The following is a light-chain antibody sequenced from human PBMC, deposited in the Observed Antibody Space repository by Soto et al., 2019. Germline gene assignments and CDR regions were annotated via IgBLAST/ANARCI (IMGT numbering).Light chain of an antibody. CDR3: SSYAGSTTVI. J-gene: IGLJ2*01. CDR1: NSDVGGYNY. V-gene: IGLV2-8*01. CDR2: EVS. Sequence: QSALTQPPSASGSPGQSVTISCTGTNSDVGGYNYVSWYQQHPGNAPKLIIYEVSKRPSGVPDRFSGSKSGSTASLIVSGLQAEDEADYYCSSYAGSTTVIFGGGTKVTVL.